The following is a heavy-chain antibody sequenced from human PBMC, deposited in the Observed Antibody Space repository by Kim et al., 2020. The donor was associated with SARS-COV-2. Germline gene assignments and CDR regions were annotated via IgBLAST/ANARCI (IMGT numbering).Heavy chain of an antibody. V-gene: IGHV3-30*01. CDR3: ARDSRYYYDSSGLPEDI. D-gene: IGHD3-22*01. J-gene: IGHJ3*02. Sequence: KGRFTISRDNSKNTLYLQMNSLRAEDTAVYYCARDSRYYYDSSGLPEDIWGQGTMVTVSS.